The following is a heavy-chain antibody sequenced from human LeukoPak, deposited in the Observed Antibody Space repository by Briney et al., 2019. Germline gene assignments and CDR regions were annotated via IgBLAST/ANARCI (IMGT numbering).Heavy chain of an antibody. D-gene: IGHD3-10*01. CDR2: IYTSGST. J-gene: IGHJ4*02. V-gene: IGHV4-4*07. Sequence: NPSETLSLTCTVSGGSISSYYWSWIRQPAGKGLEWIGRIYTSGSTNYNPSLKSRVTMSVDTSKNQFPLKLSSVTAADTAVYYCARDYYGSGSFPFDYWGQGTLVTVSS. CDR1: GGSISSYY. CDR3: ARDYYGSGSFPFDY.